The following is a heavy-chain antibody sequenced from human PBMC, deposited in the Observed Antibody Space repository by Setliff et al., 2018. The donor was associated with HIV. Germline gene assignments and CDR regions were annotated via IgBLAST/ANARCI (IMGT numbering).Heavy chain of an antibody. J-gene: IGHJ3*02. V-gene: IGHV3-74*01. CDR3: ARYGDGGFTIFGVGDAFDI. CDR2: VNSDGSTT. D-gene: IGHD3-3*01. CDR1: GFTFSNYE. Sequence: GGSLRLSCAASGFTFSNYEMNWVRQAPGKGLEWVSRVNSDGSTTSYADSVEGRFTISRDNAKNSLYLQMNSLRAEDTAVYYCARYGDGGFTIFGVGDAFDIWGQGTMVTVSS.